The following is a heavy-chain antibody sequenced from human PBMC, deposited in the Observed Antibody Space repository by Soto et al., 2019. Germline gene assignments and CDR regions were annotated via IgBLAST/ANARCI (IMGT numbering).Heavy chain of an antibody. V-gene: IGHV2-5*02. D-gene: IGHD3-22*01. CDR2: IYWDDDK. CDR3: AHRGYYDSSGYYQYYFDY. CDR1: GFSLSTSGVG. J-gene: IGHJ4*02. Sequence: QITLKESGPTLVKPTQTLTLTCTFSGFSLSTSGVGVGWIRQPPGKALEWLALIYWDDDKRYSPSLKSRLTITKDTSKYQVVLTMTNMDPVDTSTYYCAHRGYYDSSGYYQYYFDYWGQGTLVTVSS.